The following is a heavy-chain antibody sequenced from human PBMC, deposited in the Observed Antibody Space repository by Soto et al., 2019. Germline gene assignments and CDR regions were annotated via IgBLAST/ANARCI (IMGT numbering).Heavy chain of an antibody. CDR2: IHPSGDT. V-gene: IGHV1-46*01. Sequence: ASVTVSCQASGYKFTTYFLHLVRQAPGQGLEWMGMIHPSGDTGYAQKFRGRVTMTIDTSTTTAYMELRNLTSEDTAVYFSVRGYCTTSPCSGDFQFWGQGTLVTVSS. CDR3: VRGYCTTSPCSGDFQF. CDR1: GYKFTTYF. D-gene: IGHD2-15*01. J-gene: IGHJ1*01.